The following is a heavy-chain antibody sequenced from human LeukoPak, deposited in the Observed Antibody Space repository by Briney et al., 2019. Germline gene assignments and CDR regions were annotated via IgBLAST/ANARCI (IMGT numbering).Heavy chain of an antibody. D-gene: IGHD3-22*01. CDR3: ARASPDDSSGYYPNY. V-gene: IGHV4-39*01. CDR1: GGSISSSSYY. CDR2: INYSGNT. J-gene: IGHJ4*02. Sequence: SETLSLTCTVSGGSISSSSYYWGWIRQPPGKGLEWIGSINYSGNTYYNPSLKSRVTISVDTSKNQFSLKLNSVTAADTAVYYCARASPDDSSGYYPNYWGQGTLVTVSS.